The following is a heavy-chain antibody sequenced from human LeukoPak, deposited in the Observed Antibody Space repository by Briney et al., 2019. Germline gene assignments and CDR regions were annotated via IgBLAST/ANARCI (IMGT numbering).Heavy chain of an antibody. D-gene: IGHD3-9*01. CDR3: ARSWWGTDWLLHKNWFNP. V-gene: IGHV1-46*01. CDR1: GYTFTSYY. Sequence: GASVKVSCKTFGYTFTSYYMHWVRQAPGQGLEWMGTINSSGGTTTYAQKFQGRVTMTRDTSTSTVYMELSSLRSEDTAVYYCARSWWGTDWLLHKNWFNPWGQGTLVTVSS. CDR2: INSSGGTT. J-gene: IGHJ5*02.